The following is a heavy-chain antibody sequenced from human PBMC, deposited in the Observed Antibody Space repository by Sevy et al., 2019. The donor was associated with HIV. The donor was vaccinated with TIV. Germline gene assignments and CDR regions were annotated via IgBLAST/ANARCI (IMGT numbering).Heavy chain of an antibody. CDR1: GGSISSYY. CDR2: IYYSGST. J-gene: IGHJ4*02. CDR3: ARENYGDYVDY. D-gene: IGHD4-17*01. V-gene: IGHV4-59*01. Sequence: SETLSLTCTVSGGSISSYYWSWIRQPPGKGLEWIGNIYYSGSTNYKPSLKSRVTISVDTSKNQFSLKLRSVTAADTAVYYCARENYGDYVDYWGQGTLVTVSS.